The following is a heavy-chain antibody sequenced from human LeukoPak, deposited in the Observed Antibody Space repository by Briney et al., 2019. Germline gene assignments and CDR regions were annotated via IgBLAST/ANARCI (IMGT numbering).Heavy chain of an antibody. V-gene: IGHV4-59*01. CDR2: IYYSGST. J-gene: IGHJ4*02. Sequence: SETLSLTCTVPGGSISSYYWSWIRQPPGKGLEWIGYIYYSGSTNYNPSLKRRVTISVDTSKNQFSLKLSSVTAADTAVYYCARGDRGYCSGGSCYSTPSFDYWGQGTLVTVSS. D-gene: IGHD2-15*01. CDR1: GGSISSYY. CDR3: ARGDRGYCSGGSCYSTPSFDY.